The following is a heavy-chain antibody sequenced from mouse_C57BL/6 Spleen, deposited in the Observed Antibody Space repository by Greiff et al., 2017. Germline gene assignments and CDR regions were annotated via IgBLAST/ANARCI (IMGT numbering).Heavy chain of an antibody. J-gene: IGHJ2*01. CDR3: ARSNWDDY. CDR1: GYTFTSYG. CDR2: IYPRSGNT. Sequence: VQLQQSGAELARPAASVKLSCKASGYTFTSYGISWVKQRTGQGLEWIGEIYPRSGNTYYNEKFKGKATLTADKSSSTAYMELRSLTSEDSAVYFCARSNWDDYWGQGTTLTVSS. D-gene: IGHD4-1*01. V-gene: IGHV1-81*01.